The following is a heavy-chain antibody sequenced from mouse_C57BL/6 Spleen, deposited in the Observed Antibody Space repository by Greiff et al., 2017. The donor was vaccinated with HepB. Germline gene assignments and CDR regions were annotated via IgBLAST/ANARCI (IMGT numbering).Heavy chain of an antibody. CDR2: INPSTGGT. V-gene: IGHV1-42*01. CDR3: ARRNDLYYAMDY. D-gene: IGHD2-4*01. J-gene: IGHJ4*01. Sequence: VQLKESGPELVKPGASVKISCKASGYSFTGYYMNWVKQSPEKSLEWIGEINPSTGGTTYNQKFKAKATLTVDKSSSTAYMQLKSLTSEDSAVYYCARRNDLYYAMDYWGQGTSVTVSS. CDR1: GYSFTGYY.